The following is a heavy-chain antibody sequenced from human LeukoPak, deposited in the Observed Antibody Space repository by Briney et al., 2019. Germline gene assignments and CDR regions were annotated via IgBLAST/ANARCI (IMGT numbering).Heavy chain of an antibody. CDR2: MNPNNGNT. J-gene: IGHJ4*02. Sequence: ASVKVSCKASGYTFTSYDINWVRQATGQGLEWMGWMNPNNGNTGYAQKFQGRVTMTRNTSISTAYMELSSLRSEDTAVYYCARGGLCSGGSCYDFDYWGQGTLVTVSS. D-gene: IGHD2-15*01. CDR1: GYTFTSYD. V-gene: IGHV1-8*01. CDR3: ARGGLCSGGSCYDFDY.